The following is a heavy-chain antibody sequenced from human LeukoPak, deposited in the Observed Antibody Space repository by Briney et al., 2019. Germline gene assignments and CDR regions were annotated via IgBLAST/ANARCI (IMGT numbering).Heavy chain of an antibody. CDR1: GFTLSSYS. Sequence: HPGGSLRLSCAASGFTLSSYSMNWVRQAPGKGLEWVSSISSSSSYIYYADSVKGRFTISRDNAKNSLYLQMNSLRAEDTAVYYCARDHRGRYCSSTSCFLAWGQGTLVTVSS. CDR3: ARDHRGRYCSSTSCFLA. CDR2: ISSSSSYI. V-gene: IGHV3-21*01. J-gene: IGHJ5*02. D-gene: IGHD2-2*01.